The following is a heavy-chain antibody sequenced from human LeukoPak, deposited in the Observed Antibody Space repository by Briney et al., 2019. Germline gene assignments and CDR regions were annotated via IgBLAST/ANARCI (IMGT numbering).Heavy chain of an antibody. V-gene: IGHV4-59*12. J-gene: IGHJ6*03. Sequence: SETLSLTCTVSGVSISGYYWSWIRQPPGKGLEWIGYIYYTGNTNYNPSLKSRVTISVDTSKNQFSLKLTSVSAADTAVYYCARLIGDGEFPYYYVYYMDVWGKGTTVIISS. CDR3: ARLIGDGEFPYYYVYYMDV. D-gene: IGHD4-17*01. CDR2: IYYTGNT. CDR1: GVSISGYY.